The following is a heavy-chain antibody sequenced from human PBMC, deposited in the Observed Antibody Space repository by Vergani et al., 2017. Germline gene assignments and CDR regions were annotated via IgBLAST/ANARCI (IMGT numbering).Heavy chain of an antibody. CDR3: ARIAHCSSTSCLDY. V-gene: IGHV1-18*01. D-gene: IGHD2-2*01. J-gene: IGHJ4*02. CDR2: ISAYNGNT. Sequence: QVQLVQSGAEVKKPGASVKVSCKASGYTFTSYDISWVRQAPGQGLEWIGWISAYNGNTSYAQKLQGRVTMTTDTSTSTAYMELRSLRSDDTAVYYCARIAHCSSTSCLDYWGQGTLVTVSS. CDR1: GYTFTSYD.